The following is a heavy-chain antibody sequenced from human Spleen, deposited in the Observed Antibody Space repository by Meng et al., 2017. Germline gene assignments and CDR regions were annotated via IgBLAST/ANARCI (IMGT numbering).Heavy chain of an antibody. CDR2: IYWDDYK. CDR3: ARSIAAAGRGYFDY. Sequence: QITLKESGPTLVKPTQTLTLTCTFSGFSLTSTGVGVGWIRQPPGKALEWLALIYWDDYKTYSPSLKSRVTIAKDTSKNQVVLTMTKMDPVDTATYYCARSIAAAGRGYFDYWGQGTLVTVSS. J-gene: IGHJ4*02. D-gene: IGHD6-13*01. V-gene: IGHV2-5*02. CDR1: GFSLTSTGVG.